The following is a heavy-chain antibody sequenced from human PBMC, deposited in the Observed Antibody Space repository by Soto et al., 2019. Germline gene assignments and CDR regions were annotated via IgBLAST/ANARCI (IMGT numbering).Heavy chain of an antibody. CDR2: ISGYNGNT. V-gene: IGHV1-18*01. CDR3: AAVYFYNSSDFRQS. CDR1: GSSFTNYG. D-gene: IGHD3-22*01. J-gene: IGHJ5*02. Sequence: QIHLEQSRIEMKEPGTSLKISCATSGSSFTNYGISWVRQAPGQGLEWMGWISGYNGNTKYAQSFHDRVVMTADKFASTGYLEMRNLRSEDTAIYHCAAVYFYNSSDFRQSWGQGTLVTVSS.